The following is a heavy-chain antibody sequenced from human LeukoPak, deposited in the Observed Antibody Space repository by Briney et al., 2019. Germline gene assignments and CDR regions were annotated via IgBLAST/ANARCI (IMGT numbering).Heavy chain of an antibody. Sequence: SETLSLTCTVSGGSISSYYWSWIRQPPGKGLEWIGSIYYSGSTYYNPSLKSRVTISVDTSKNQFSLKLSSVTAADTAVYYCARHRGGYLFFHWFDPWGQGTLVTVSS. D-gene: IGHD3-22*01. CDR3: ARHRGGYLFFHWFDP. CDR2: IYYSGST. J-gene: IGHJ5*02. V-gene: IGHV4-59*05. CDR1: GGSISSYY.